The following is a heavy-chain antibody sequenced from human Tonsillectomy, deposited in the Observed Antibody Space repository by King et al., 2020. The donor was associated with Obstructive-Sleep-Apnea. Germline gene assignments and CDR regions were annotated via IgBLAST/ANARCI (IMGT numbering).Heavy chain of an antibody. V-gene: IGHV4-61*08. CDR2: IYYSGST. D-gene: IGHD1-26*01. Sequence: VQLQESGPGLVKPSETLSLTCTGSGGSVSSGGYYLTWIRQPPGKGLEWIGHIYYSGSTNYNPPLQSRVTISADTSKNQFSLKLSSVTAADTAVNYCARGYSGSFGPYFDYWGQGTLVTVSS. CDR3: ARGYSGSFGPYFDY. CDR1: GGSVSSGGYY. J-gene: IGHJ4*02.